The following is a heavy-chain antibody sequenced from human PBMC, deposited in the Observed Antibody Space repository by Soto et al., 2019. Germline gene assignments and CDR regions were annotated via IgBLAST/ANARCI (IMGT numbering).Heavy chain of an antibody. J-gene: IGHJ2*01. CDR2: INYSGST. D-gene: IGHD1-1*01. V-gene: IGHV4-59*01. CDR3: ARVWTFHWYFDL. CDR1: GGSISSYY. Sequence: QVQLQESGPGLVKPSETLSLTCTVSGGSISSYYWSWIRQPPGKGLEWIGYINYSGSTNHNPSHKRRVTTTVDTTKNQFSLKLSSVPAAVTAVYYCARVWTFHWYFDLWGRGTLVAVSS.